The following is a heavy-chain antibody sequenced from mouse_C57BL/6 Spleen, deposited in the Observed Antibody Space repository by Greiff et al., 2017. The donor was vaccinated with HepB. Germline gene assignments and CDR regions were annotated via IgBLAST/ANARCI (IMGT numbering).Heavy chain of an antibody. CDR2: IDPSDSYT. V-gene: IGHV1-50*01. Sequence: VKLMESGAELVKPGASVKLSCKASGYTFTSYWMQWIGEIDPSDSYTNYNQKFKGKATLTVDTSSSTAYMQLSSLTSEDSAVYYCARRRRDGFFAYWGQGTLVTVSA. CDR1: GYTFTSYW. CDR3: ARRRRDGFFAY. J-gene: IGHJ3*01. D-gene: IGHD2-3*01.